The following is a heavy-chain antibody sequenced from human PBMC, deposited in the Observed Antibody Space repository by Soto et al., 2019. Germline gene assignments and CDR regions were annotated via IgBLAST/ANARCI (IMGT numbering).Heavy chain of an antibody. Sequence: SETLSLTCTVSGDSISSYFWSWIRQPPGKGLEWIGYINYSGSTSYNPSLKSRVTFSLDTSKKQFSLKLTSVTVADTAVYYCAAMVVVASSGWFDPWGQGTLVTVSS. D-gene: IGHD2-15*01. J-gene: IGHJ5*02. CDR2: INYSGST. CDR1: GDSISSYF. CDR3: AAMVVVASSGWFDP. V-gene: IGHV4-59*01.